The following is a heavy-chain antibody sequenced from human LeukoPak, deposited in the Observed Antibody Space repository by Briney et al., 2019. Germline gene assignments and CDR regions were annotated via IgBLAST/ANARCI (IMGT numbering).Heavy chain of an antibody. V-gene: IGHV3-49*04. Sequence: PGGSLRLSCTASGFTFSDYAMNWVRQAPGKGPEWVGFTTSKAYGGTREYAASVKGRLTISRDDSKSIAYLQMNSLKTEDTAVYYCSRMTYCSGGSCSFDDWGQGTLVTVSS. J-gene: IGHJ4*02. CDR2: TTSKAYGGTR. CDR3: SRMTYCSGGSCSFDD. D-gene: IGHD2-15*01. CDR1: GFTFSDYA.